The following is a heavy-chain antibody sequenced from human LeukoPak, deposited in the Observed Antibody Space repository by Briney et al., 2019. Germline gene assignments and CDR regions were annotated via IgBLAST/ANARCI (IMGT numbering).Heavy chain of an antibody. Sequence: SETLSLTCAVYGGSFSGYYWSWIRQPPGKGLEWIGEINHSGSTNYNPSLKSRVTISVDTSKNQFSLKLSSVTAADTAVYYCASAYDSDAFDIWGQGTLVTVSS. CDR2: INHSGST. D-gene: IGHD3-22*01. CDR3: ASAYDSDAFDI. J-gene: IGHJ4*02. CDR1: GGSFSGYY. V-gene: IGHV4-34*01.